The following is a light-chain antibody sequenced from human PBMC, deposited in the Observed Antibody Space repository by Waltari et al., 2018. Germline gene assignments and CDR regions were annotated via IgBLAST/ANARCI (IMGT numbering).Light chain of an antibody. Sequence: ETVVTQSTATLSVSPGERATLSCRASQSVGSNFAWYQQKPGQRPRLLIFGASTRATGIPARFSGSGSGTEFTLTISSLQSEDFAVYYCQQYNNWPRTFGQGTKLEIK. CDR1: QSVGSN. V-gene: IGKV3-15*01. CDR3: QQYNNWPRT. J-gene: IGKJ2*01. CDR2: GAS.